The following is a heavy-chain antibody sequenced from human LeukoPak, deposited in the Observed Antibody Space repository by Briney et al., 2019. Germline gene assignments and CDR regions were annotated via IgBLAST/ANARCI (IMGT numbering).Heavy chain of an antibody. Sequence: NPSESLSLTCAVSFGSFNPYYRTCIRHPPARRREWIGYIHYTWSTKYNPALPSRITLSLDTTHNQFSLELRSVTAADTAVYYCARRPDSSNYYYDYWGQGTLVTVSS. CDR3: ARRPDSSNYYYDY. CDR2: IHYTWST. V-gene: IGHV4-59*08. CDR1: FGSFNPYY. D-gene: IGHD3-22*01. J-gene: IGHJ4*02.